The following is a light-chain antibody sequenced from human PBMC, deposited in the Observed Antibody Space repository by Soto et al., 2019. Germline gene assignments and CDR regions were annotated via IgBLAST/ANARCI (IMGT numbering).Light chain of an antibody. J-gene: IGKJ4*01. CDR1: HDVTRR. CDR2: DAS. V-gene: IGKV3-15*01. CDR3: QHCSNWPLT. Sequence: EILMTQAPVTLSLSPGDTATLSCRARHDVTRRLAWYQAKHGHAPRLLIYDASTRSTGLPARFSGTGSGTEFTLTISSLQSEEFAVYYCQHCSNWPLTVGGGTKVEI.